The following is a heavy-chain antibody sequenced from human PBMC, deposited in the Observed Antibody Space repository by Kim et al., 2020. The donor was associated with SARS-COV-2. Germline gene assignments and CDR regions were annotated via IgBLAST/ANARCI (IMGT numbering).Heavy chain of an antibody. CDR1: GFTFSSYA. CDR3: AKTERDSITIFGVVIPNYYYYGMDV. V-gene: IGHV3-23*01. Sequence: GGSLRLSCAASGFTFSSYAMSWVRQAPGKGLEWVSAISGSGGSTYYADSVKGRFTISRDNSKNTLYLQMNSLRAEDTAVYYCAKTERDSITIFGVVIPNYYYYGMDVWGQGTTVTVSS. D-gene: IGHD3-3*01. CDR2: ISGSGGST. J-gene: IGHJ6*02.